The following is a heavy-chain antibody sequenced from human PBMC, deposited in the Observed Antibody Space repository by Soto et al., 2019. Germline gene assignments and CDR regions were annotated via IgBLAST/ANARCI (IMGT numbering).Heavy chain of an antibody. Sequence: SKTLSLTCTVSGGSMSRYYWTWIRQPPGKGLEWIGNIHYTGSTNYNPSLKSRVTILLGTSTSQFSLKVSSVTAADTAVYYCARDLTISSTDGPLDPWGHGTLVTVSS. CDR3: ARDLTISSTDGPLDP. D-gene: IGHD1-1*01. CDR1: GGSMSRYY. V-gene: IGHV4-59*01. J-gene: IGHJ5*02. CDR2: IHYTGST.